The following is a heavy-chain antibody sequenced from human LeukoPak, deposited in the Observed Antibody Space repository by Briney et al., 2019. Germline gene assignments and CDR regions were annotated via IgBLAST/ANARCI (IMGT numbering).Heavy chain of an antibody. V-gene: IGHV5-51*01. CDR3: ARQTAEAGDY. CDR2: IYPGDSDT. Sequence: GESLKISWKGAGYSFTNYWIGWVRQMPGKGLELMGIIYPGDSDTRYSPSFQGQVTISANKSISTAYLQWSSLKASDTAMYYCARQTAEAGDYWGQGTLVTVSS. J-gene: IGHJ4*02. D-gene: IGHD6-19*01. CDR1: GYSFTNYW.